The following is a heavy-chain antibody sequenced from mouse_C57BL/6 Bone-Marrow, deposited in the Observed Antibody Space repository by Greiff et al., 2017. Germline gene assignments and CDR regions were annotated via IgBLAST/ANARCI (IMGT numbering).Heavy chain of an antibody. D-gene: IGHD1-1*01. CDR2: ISNLAYSI. CDR3: ARHPDYYGYYAMDY. V-gene: IGHV5-15*01. Sequence: EVMLVESGGGLVQPGGSLKLSCAASGFTFSDYGMAWVRQAPRKGPEWVAFISNLAYSIYYADTVTGRFTISRENAKNTLYLERSSLRSEDTAMYYCARHPDYYGYYAMDYWGQGTSVTVSS. J-gene: IGHJ4*01. CDR1: GFTFSDYG.